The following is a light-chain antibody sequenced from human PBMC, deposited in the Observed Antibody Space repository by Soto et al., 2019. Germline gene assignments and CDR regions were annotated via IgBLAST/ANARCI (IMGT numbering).Light chain of an antibody. CDR1: QSVSSD. Sequence: EIVMTQSPATLSVSPWERATLSCRASQSVSSDLAWYHQKPGQAPRLLIYGASTRATGIPARFSGSGSGTEFTLTINSLQSEDFAVYYCQQYNTWPRKFGQGTKVDIK. V-gene: IGKV3-15*01. J-gene: IGKJ1*01. CDR2: GAS. CDR3: QQYNTWPRK.